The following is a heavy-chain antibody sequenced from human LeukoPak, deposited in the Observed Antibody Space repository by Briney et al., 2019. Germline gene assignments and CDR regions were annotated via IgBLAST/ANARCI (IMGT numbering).Heavy chain of an antibody. CDR1: GFTFSSYG. D-gene: IGHD6-13*01. Sequence: GRSLRLSCAASGFTFSSYGMHWVRQAPGKGLEWVAVISYDGSHKYYADSVKGRFTISRDNSKNTLYLQMNSLRAEDTAVYYCSKDPRIAAASSLGYWGQGTLVTVSS. V-gene: IGHV3-30*18. J-gene: IGHJ4*02. CDR3: SKDPRIAAASSLGY. CDR2: ISYDGSHK.